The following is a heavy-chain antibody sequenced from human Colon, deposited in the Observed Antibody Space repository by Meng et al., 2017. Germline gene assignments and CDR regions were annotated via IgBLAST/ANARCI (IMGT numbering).Heavy chain of an antibody. CDR2: INSDGATT. D-gene: IGHD3-10*01. CDR1: GLTFSTYW. V-gene: IGHV3-74*03. Sequence: GESLKISCAASGLTFSTYWMHWVRQAPGKGLVWVSRINSDGATTEYVDSVKGRFTISRDNVKNTLYLQMNSLRAEDTAVYYCARGGFYSDSGSYNLFAYWG. J-gene: IGHJ4*01. CDR3: ARGGFYSDSGSYNLFAY.